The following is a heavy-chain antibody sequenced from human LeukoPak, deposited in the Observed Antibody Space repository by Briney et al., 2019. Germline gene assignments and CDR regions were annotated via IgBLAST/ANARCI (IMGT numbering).Heavy chain of an antibody. CDR3: ASCPYYYYYMDV. Sequence: GGSLRPSCAASGFTFSSYAMSWVRQAPGKGLEWVSAISGSGGSTYYADSVKGRFTISRDNSKNTLYLQMNSLRAEDTAVYYCASCPYYYYYMDVWGKGTTVTVSS. CDR1: GFTFSSYA. J-gene: IGHJ6*03. V-gene: IGHV3-23*01. CDR2: ISGSGGST.